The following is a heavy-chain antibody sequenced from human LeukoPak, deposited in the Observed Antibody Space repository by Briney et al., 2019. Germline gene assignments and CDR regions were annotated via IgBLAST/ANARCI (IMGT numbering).Heavy chain of an antibody. CDR1: GFPFNAYW. V-gene: IGHV3-7*03. CDR2: IRQDGDTK. Sequence: GGSLRLSCAASGFPFNAYWMTWVRQAPGKGLEWVANIRQDGDTKYYVDSVKGRFTISRDNALNSLYLQMNSLRAEDTAIYYCARSLPYGTTWYGRSDFWGQGTLVTVSS. J-gene: IGHJ4*02. D-gene: IGHD6-13*01. CDR3: ARSLPYGTTWYGRSDF.